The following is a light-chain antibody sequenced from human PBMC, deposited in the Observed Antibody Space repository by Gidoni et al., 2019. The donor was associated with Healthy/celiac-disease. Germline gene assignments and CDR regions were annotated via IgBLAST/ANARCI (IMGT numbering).Light chain of an antibody. CDR3: QQSYSTLVT. CDR2: AAS. J-gene: IGKJ2*01. Sequence: DIQMTPSPSSLSASVGDRVTITCRAIQSISSYLNWYQQKPGKAPKLLSYAASSLQSGVPARFSGSGSGTDFTLTISSLQPEDFATYYCQQSYSTLVTFGQGTKLEIK. V-gene: IGKV1-39*01. CDR1: QSISSY.